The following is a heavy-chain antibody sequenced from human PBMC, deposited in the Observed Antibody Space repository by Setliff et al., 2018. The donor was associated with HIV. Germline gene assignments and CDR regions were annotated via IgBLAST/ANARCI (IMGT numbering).Heavy chain of an antibody. J-gene: IGHJ6*02. CDR1: AGSISSYY. CDR2: VFYSGSA. V-gene: IGHV4-59*01. Sequence: LSLTCAVSAGSISSYYWSWIRQPPGKGLEWIGYVFYSGSANCNPSLKSRVTISVDTSKNQFSLKLSSVIAADTAVYYCARIFGDQGYYYGMDVWGQGTTVTVSS. CDR3: ARIFGDQGYYYGMDV. D-gene: IGHD3-3*01.